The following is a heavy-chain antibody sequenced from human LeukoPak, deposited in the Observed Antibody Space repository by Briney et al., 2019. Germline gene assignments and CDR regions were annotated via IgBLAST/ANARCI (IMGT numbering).Heavy chain of an antibody. J-gene: IGHJ6*02. V-gene: IGHV3-74*01. CDR3: ARDPRYYDSSGYYYVDYYYYYGMDV. Sequence: PGGSLRLSCAASGFTFSSYWMHCVRQAPGKGLVWVSRINSDGSSTSYADSVKGRFTISRDNAKNTLYLQMNSLRAEDTAVYYCARDPRYYDSSGYYYVDYYYYYGMDVWGQGTTVTVSS. CDR1: GFTFSSYW. CDR2: INSDGSST. D-gene: IGHD3-22*01.